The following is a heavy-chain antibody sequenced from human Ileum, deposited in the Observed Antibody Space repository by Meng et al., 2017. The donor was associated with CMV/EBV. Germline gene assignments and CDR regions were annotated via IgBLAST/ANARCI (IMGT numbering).Heavy chain of an antibody. CDR2: LYTTGNI. D-gene: IGHD1-26*01. V-gene: IGHV4-4*07. CDR3: ATTYSDADWNFDY. Sequence: HLLRSGPGLGKPSESLPLLRTAPAHSLSRYSLQWLRQPAGKGLEWLGRLYTTGNIKYNPSLMSRVTMSLDTSKSQFSLNLRSLTAADTAVYYCATTYSDADWNFDYWGQGTLVTVSS. J-gene: IGHJ4*02. CDR1: AHSLSRYS.